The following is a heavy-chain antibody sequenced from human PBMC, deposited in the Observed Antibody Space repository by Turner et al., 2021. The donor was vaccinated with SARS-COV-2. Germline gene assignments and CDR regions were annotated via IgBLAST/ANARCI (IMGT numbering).Heavy chain of an antibody. J-gene: IGHJ3*02. D-gene: IGHD2-2*02. CDR2: ISSDGTNK. CDR1: GFTFSTYA. CDR3: ARDRDCSSTSCYNAFDI. Sequence: QVQLVESGGGVVQPGRSLRLSCAASGFTFSTYAMHWGRQAPGKGLEWVVVISSDGTNKYNADSVKGRFTISRDNSKNTLYLQMNSLRTEDTAVYYCARDRDCSSTSCYNAFDIWGQGTMVTVSS. V-gene: IGHV3-30-3*01.